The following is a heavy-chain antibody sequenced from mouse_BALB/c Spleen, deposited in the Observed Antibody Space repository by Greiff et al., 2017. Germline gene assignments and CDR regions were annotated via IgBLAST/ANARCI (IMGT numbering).Heavy chain of an antibody. D-gene: IGHD2-4*01. CDR1: GFTFSSYT. V-gene: IGHV5-12-2*01. Sequence: EVNVVESGGGLVQPGGSLKLSCAASGFTFSSYTMSWVRQTPEKRLEWVAYISNGGGSTYYPDTVKGRFTISRDNAKNTLYLQMSSLKSEDTAMYYCARHEMITTWFAYWGQGTLVTVSA. CDR3: ARHEMITTWFAY. J-gene: IGHJ3*01. CDR2: ISNGGGST.